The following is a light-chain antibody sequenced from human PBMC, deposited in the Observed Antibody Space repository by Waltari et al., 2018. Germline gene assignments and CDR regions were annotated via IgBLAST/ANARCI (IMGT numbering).Light chain of an antibody. CDR1: SSDVGGYDY. V-gene: IGLV2-11*02. J-gene: IGLJ2*01. Sequence: QSALTQPRSVSGSPGQSVTISCTGTSSDVGGYDYVPWYQHPPGKAPQLIICDVTQRPSGVPDRFSGSKSGNTASLTISGLQAEDEADYYCCSYAGRYTHVVFGGGTKLTVL. CDR3: CSYAGRYTHVV. CDR2: DVT.